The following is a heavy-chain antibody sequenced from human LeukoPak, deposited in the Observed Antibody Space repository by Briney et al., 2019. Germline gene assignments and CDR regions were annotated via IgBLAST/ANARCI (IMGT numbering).Heavy chain of an antibody. V-gene: IGHV4-34*01. CDR3: ARVKGGAVDY. CDR1: GGSFSGYY. D-gene: IGHD4-17*01. J-gene: IGHJ4*02. CDR2: INHSGST. Sequence: SETLSLTCAVYGGSFSGYYWSWIRQPPGKGLEWIREINHSGSTNYNPSLKSRVTISVDTSKNQFSLKLSSVTAADTAVYYCARVKGGAVDYWGQGTLVTVSS.